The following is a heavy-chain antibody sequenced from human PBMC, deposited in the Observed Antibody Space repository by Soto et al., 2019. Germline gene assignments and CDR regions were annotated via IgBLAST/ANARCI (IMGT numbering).Heavy chain of an antibody. CDR2: ISSSSSTI. J-gene: IGHJ5*02. V-gene: IGHV3-48*04. D-gene: IGHD3-3*01. Sequence: GGSLRLSCAASGLTFSSHSMNWVRQAPGKGLEWVSYISSSSSTIYYADSVKGRFTISRDNAKNSLYLQMNSLRAEDTALYYCAKDTSADFWSGYYPLKFDPWGQGTLVTVSS. CDR3: AKDTSADFWSGYYPLKFDP. CDR1: GLTFSSHS.